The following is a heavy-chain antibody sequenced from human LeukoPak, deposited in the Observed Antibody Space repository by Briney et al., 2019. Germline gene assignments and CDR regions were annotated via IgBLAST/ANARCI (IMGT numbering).Heavy chain of an antibody. CDR2: IYYSGST. J-gene: IGHJ5*02. Sequence: SETLSLTCTVSGGSISSYYWSWIRQPPGKGLEWIGYIYYSGSTNYNPSLKSRVTISVDTSKNQFSLKLSSVTAADTAVYYCARDRAPYYDFWSGPGWFDPWGQGTLVTVSS. V-gene: IGHV4-59*01. CDR1: GGSISSYY. D-gene: IGHD3-3*01. CDR3: ARDRAPYYDFWSGPGWFDP.